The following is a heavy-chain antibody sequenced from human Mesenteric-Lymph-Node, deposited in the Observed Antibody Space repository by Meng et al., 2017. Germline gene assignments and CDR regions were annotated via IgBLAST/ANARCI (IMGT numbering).Heavy chain of an antibody. CDR1: GYSISSGYY. V-gene: IGHV4-38-2*02. D-gene: IGHD6-19*01. CDR2: VHHSGGT. CDR3: AIVRRIAVYNWFDP. J-gene: IGHJ5*02. Sequence: SETLSLTCTVSGYSISSGYYCGWIRQPPGKGLEWIGSVHHSGGTFYNPSLKSRVTISVDTSKNQLSLNLRYVTAADTAVYYCAIVRRIAVYNWFDPWGQGTLVTVSS.